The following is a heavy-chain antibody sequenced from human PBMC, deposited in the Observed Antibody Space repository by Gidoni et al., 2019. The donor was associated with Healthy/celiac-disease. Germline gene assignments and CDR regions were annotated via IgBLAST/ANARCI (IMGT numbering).Heavy chain of an antibody. J-gene: IGHJ4*02. CDR1: GFPLSDYY. CDR2: ISSSSSYT. D-gene: IGHD4-17*01. CDR3: ARDPTTVTKYFDY. V-gene: IGHV3-11*05. Sequence: QVQLVESGGCLVKPGWSLRRPGAASGFPLSDYYMSWSRQAPGKGMEWVSYISSSSSYTNYADSVKGRFTISRDNAKNSLYLQMNSLRAEDTAVYYCARDPTTVTKYFDYWGQGTLVTVSS.